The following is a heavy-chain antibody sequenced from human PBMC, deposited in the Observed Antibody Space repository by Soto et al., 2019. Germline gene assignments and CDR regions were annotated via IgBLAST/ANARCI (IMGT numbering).Heavy chain of an antibody. Sequence: GGSLRLSCAASGFTFSSYSMNWFRQAPGKGLEWVSYISSSSSTIYYADSVKGRFTISRDNAKNSLYLQMNSLRDEDTAVYYCARDYYGSGSPEKYCMDVWGQGTTVTVSS. CDR1: GFTFSSYS. J-gene: IGHJ6*02. CDR3: ARDYYGSGSPEKYCMDV. D-gene: IGHD3-10*01. V-gene: IGHV3-48*02. CDR2: ISSSSSTI.